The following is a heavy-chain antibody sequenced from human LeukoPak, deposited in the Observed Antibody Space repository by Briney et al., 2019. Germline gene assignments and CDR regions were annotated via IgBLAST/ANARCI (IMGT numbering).Heavy chain of an antibody. CDR2: IKQDGSEK. Sequence: GGSLRLSCAASGFTFSSYWMSWVRQAPGKGLEWVANIKQDGSEKYYVDSVKGRFTISRDNAKNSLYLQMNSLRAEDRAVYYCARVCSGGSCYPLGDAFDIWGQGTMVTVSS. J-gene: IGHJ3*02. V-gene: IGHV3-7*01. CDR1: GFTFSSYW. CDR3: ARVCSGGSCYPLGDAFDI. D-gene: IGHD2-15*01.